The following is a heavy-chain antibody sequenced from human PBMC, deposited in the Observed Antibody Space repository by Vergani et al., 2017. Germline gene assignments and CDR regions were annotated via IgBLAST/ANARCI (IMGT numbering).Heavy chain of an antibody. CDR1: GYSFTSYW. CDR2: IYPGDSDT. D-gene: IGHD5-18*01. J-gene: IGHJ3*02. Sequence: EVQLVQSGAEVKKPGESLKISCKGSGYSFTSYWIGWVRQMPGKGLEWMGIIYPGDSDTRYSPVFQGQVTISADKSTSTAYLQWSSLKASDTAMYYCARHPYTAMVSDAFDIWGQGTMVTVSS. V-gene: IGHV5-51*01. CDR3: ARHPYTAMVSDAFDI.